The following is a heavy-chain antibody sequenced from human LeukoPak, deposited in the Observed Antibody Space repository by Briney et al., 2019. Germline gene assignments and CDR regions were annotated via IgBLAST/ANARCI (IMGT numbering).Heavy chain of an antibody. D-gene: IGHD6-6*01. J-gene: IGHJ3*02. Sequence: PLASVKVSCKASGYTFTSYGISWVRQAPGQGLEWMGWISAYNGNTNYAQKLQGRVTMTTDTSTNTAYLELGSLRSDDTAVYYCGNFLPPEVGPLAIEASSSGTPAFYIWGQRAMGTGSS. CDR3: GNFLPPEVGPLAIEASSSGTPAFYI. V-gene: IGHV1-18*01. CDR1: GYTFTSYG. CDR2: ISAYNGNT.